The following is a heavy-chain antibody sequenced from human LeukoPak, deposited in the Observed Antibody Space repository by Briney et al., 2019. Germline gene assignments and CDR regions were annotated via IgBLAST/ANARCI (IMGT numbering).Heavy chain of an antibody. V-gene: IGHV1-18*04. J-gene: IGHJ4*02. Sequence: GGSVKVSWLASGYTFTRYCISWVRQAPDQGLEGMGWISAYNGNTNYAQKRQGRVTMTPDTSTSTDYTELRSRRSDDTAVYYCSRGDYGDYGGVYWGQGTLVTVSS. CDR3: SRGDYGDYGGVY. CDR2: ISAYNGNT. D-gene: IGHD4-17*01. CDR1: GYTFTRYC.